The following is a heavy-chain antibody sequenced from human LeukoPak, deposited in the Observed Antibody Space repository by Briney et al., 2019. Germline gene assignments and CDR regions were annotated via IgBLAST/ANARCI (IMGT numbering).Heavy chain of an antibody. CDR2: ISGSGGST. D-gene: IGHD6-19*01. Sequence: PGGSLRLSCAASGFTFSSHAMSWVRQAPGKGLEWVSGISGSGGSTYYADSVKGRFTISRDNSKNTLYLQMNSLRAEDTAVYYCARRSVAGTGLIGFDPWGQGTLVTVSS. V-gene: IGHV3-23*01. CDR1: GFTFSSHA. CDR3: ARRSVAGTGLIGFDP. J-gene: IGHJ5*02.